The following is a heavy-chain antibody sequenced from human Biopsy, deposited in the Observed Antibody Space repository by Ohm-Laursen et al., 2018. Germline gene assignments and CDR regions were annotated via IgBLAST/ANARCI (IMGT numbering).Heavy chain of an antibody. Sequence: PSETLSLTCSVSGGSIISYYWTWIRQPPGKGLEWIGHAYNGGITNYNPSLKSRVTISKDTSKNQFSLQVNSVTAADTAVYYCARTPRDSFWSGSYKRGLWFDPWGQGTLVIVSS. V-gene: IGHV4-59*01. D-gene: IGHD3-3*01. CDR1: GGSIISYY. CDR2: AYNGGIT. J-gene: IGHJ5*02. CDR3: ARTPRDSFWSGSYKRGLWFDP.